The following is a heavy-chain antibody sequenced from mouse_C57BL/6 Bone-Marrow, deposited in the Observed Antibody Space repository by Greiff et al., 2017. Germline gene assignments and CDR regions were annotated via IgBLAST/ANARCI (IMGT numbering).Heavy chain of an antibody. V-gene: IGHV12-3*01. CDR1: GFPITSGYY. Sequence: VQLQQSGPGLVKPSQSLFLTCSITGFPITSGYYWIWIRQSPGKPLEWMGYITHSGETFYNPSLKSPISITRETSQNQFFLQLNSVTTEDTAMYYCAGDRPFDYWGQGTTLTVSS. J-gene: IGHJ2*01. CDR2: ITHSGET. CDR3: AGDRPFDY.